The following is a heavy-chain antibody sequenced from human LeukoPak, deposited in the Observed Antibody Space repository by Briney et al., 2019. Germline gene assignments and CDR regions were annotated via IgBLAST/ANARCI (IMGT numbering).Heavy chain of an antibody. V-gene: IGHV2-5*02. CDR2: IYWDDDR. J-gene: IGHJ4*02. D-gene: IGHD3-22*01. Sequence: SGPTLVQPPPTLTLTCTFSGFSLSSRGVGVGWIRQPPGKALEWLAPIYWDDDRRYSPSLKNRLTITKDTSRNQVVLTMTNMYPVDTATYYCAHAGQSYYDSSGPFDYWGQGTLVTVSS. CDR1: GFSLSSRGVG. CDR3: AHAGQSYYDSSGPFDY.